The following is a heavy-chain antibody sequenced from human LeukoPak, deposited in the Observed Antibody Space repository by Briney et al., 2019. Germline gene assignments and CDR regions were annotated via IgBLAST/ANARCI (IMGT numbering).Heavy chain of an antibody. J-gene: IGHJ4*02. CDR1: GFIFRTYA. D-gene: IGHD6-13*01. Sequence: GGSLRLSCAASGFIFRTYAMHWVRQAPGKGLEYVSAISGNGDNTYYANSVKGRFTISRDNSKNTLYLQMNSLRAEDTAVYYCAKLPVSSSHEVYWGQGTLVTVSS. CDR3: AKLPVSSSHEVY. CDR2: ISGNGDNT. V-gene: IGHV3-64*01.